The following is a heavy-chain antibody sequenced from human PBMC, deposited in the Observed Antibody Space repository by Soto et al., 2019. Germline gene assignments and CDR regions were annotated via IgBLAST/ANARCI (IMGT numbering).Heavy chain of an antibody. CDR3: ARTKDYVWGSYRQPYYYYGMDV. J-gene: IGHJ6*02. CDR2: INHSGST. D-gene: IGHD3-16*02. Sequence: GSLRLSCAASGFTFSSYWMHWVRQAPGKGLEWIGEINHSGSTNYNPSLKSRVTISVDTSKNQFSLKLSSVTAADTAVYYCARTKDYVWGSYRQPYYYYGMDVWGQGTTVTVSS. CDR1: GFTFSSYW. V-gene: IGHV4-34*01.